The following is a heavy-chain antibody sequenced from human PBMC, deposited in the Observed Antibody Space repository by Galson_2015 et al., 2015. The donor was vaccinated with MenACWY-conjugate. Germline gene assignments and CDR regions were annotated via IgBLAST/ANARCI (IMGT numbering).Heavy chain of an antibody. D-gene: IGHD2/OR15-2a*01. CDR3: SRDRGGGYCNKGRCYAYFDH. CDR1: GFTFGGYA. CDR2: IRSISYGGAA. V-gene: IGHV3-49*03. Sequence: SLRLSCATSGFTFGGYAMSWFRQAPGKGLEWVGYIRSISYGGAADYAASVKGRFTISRDDSKSIAYLQMDYLKTEDTAMYYCSRDRGGGYCNKGRCYAYFDHWGQGTLVTVSS. J-gene: IGHJ4*02.